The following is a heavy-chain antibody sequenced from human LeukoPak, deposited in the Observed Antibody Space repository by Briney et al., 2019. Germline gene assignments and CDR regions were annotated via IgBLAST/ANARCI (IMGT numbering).Heavy chain of an antibody. J-gene: IGHJ5*02. D-gene: IGHD1/OR15-1a*01. CDR2: ISSSSSTI. CDR3: ARNGGHEQYNWFDP. Sequence: GGSLRLSCAASGFTFSSYSMNWVRQAPGKGLEWVSYISSSSSTIYYADSVKGRFTISRDNAKNSLYLQMNSLRAEDTAVYYCARNGGHEQYNWFDPWGQGTLVTVSS. CDR1: GFTFSSYS. V-gene: IGHV3-48*04.